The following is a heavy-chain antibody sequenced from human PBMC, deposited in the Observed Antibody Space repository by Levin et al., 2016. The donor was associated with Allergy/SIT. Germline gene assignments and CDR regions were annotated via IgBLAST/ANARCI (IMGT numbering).Heavy chain of an antibody. D-gene: IGHD6-19*01. Sequence: GESLKISCAASGFTFSSYWMNWVRQAPGKGPEWLANIKPDGSEKYYRDSVKGRFTISRDNAKNSLYLQMNSLRAEDTAVYYCGRAVVVAGIKTVGYWGRGTLVTVSS. CDR2: IKPDGSEK. V-gene: IGHV3-7*01. J-gene: IGHJ4*02. CDR1: GFTFSSYW. CDR3: GRAVVVAGIKTVGY.